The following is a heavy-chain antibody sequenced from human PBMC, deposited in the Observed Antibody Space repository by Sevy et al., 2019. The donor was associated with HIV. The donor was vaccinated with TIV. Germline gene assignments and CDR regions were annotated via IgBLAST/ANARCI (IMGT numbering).Heavy chain of an antibody. D-gene: IGHD3-9*01. V-gene: IGHV3-30*02. CDR1: GFNVNNYG. J-gene: IGHJ5*02. Sequence: GSLRLPCEVSGFNVNNYGMHWVRQAPGKGLEWVAMVPYDGSKSHYVDSVKGRFTISRDYSENTLYLQMNNLRVEDTAVYYCARDHNTGWCNWFDPWGQGTLVTVSS. CDR3: ARDHNTGWCNWFDP. CDR2: VPYDGSKS.